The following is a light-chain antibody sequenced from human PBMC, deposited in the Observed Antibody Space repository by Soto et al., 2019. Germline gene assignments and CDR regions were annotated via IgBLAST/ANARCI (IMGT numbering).Light chain of an antibody. CDR2: GTF. Sequence: DVQITQSTASLSASVGDRVSITCRTSFTVSGYLNWWQQRPGKAPTLLIYGTFKLHSGVPSRFSGSGSGSDFTLTITNVQPEDIDTYYGQQSYTTPVTFGPGTRL. J-gene: IGKJ5*01. CDR1: FTVSGY. CDR3: QQSYTTPVT. V-gene: IGKV1-39*01.